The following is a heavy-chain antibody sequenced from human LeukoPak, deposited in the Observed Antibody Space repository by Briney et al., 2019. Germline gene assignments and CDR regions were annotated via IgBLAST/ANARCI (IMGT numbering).Heavy chain of an antibody. CDR2: IKQDGSEK. CDR3: ARRYFDY. Sequence: GGSLRLSCAASGFTFSSYSMSWVRQAPGKGLEWVANIKQDGSEKYYVDSVKGRFTISRDNAKNSLYLQMNSLRAEDTAVYYCARRYFDYWGQGTLVTVSS. CDR1: GFTFSSYS. V-gene: IGHV3-7*03. J-gene: IGHJ4*02.